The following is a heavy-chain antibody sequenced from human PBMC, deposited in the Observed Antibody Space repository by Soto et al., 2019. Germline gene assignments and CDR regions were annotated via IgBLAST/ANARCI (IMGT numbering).Heavy chain of an antibody. CDR3: AKDIGRELRAFDI. Sequence: SLRLSCAASGFTFSSYGMHWVRQAPGKGLEWVAVISYDGSNKYYADSVKGRFTISRDNSKNTLYLQMNSLRAEDTALYYCAKDIGRELRAFDIWGQGTMVT. D-gene: IGHD1-26*01. CDR2: ISYDGSNK. J-gene: IGHJ3*02. CDR1: GFTFSSYG. V-gene: IGHV3-30*18.